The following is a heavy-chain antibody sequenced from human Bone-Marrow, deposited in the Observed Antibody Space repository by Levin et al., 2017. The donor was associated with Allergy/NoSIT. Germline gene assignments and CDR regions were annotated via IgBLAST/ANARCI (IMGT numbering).Heavy chain of an antibody. CDR2: ISDSGDIT. CDR1: GFTFSTYS. V-gene: IGHV3-23*01. Sequence: PGGSLRLSCAASGFTFSTYSMNWVRQVPGKGLEWVSSISDSGDITYYVDSVKGRFTVSRDNSKNTLFLQMNNLRAEDTAVYYCAKSRGGYYEVAFDVWGQGTMVTVSS. D-gene: IGHD3-22*01. J-gene: IGHJ3*01. CDR3: AKSRGGYYEVAFDV.